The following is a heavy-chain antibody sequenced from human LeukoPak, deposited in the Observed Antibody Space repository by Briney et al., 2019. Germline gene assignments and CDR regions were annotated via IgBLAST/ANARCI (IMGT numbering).Heavy chain of an antibody. CDR2: ISGSGGRT. V-gene: IGHV3-23*01. CDR1: GFTFSSYA. Sequence: GGSLRLSCVVSGFTFSSYAMSWVRQAPGKGLEWVSTISGSGGRTYYADSVKGRFTISRDNAKNSLYLQMNSLRAEDTAVYYCARGDAPNDYWGQGTLVTVSS. J-gene: IGHJ4*02. CDR3: ARGDAPNDY. D-gene: IGHD2-21*02.